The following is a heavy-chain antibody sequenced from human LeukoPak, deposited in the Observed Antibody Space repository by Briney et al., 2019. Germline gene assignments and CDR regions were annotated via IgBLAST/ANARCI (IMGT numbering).Heavy chain of an antibody. J-gene: IGHJ6*03. CDR2: INHSGST. D-gene: IGHD6-19*01. V-gene: IGHV4-34*01. Sequence: SETLSLTCAVYGGSFSGYYWSWIRQPPGKGLEWIGEINHSGSTNYNPSLKSRVTVSVDTSKNQFSLKLSSVTAADTAVYYCARVGYSSGWTHRIYYYYIDVWGKGTTVTISS. CDR3: ARVGYSSGWTHRIYYYYIDV. CDR1: GGSFSGYY.